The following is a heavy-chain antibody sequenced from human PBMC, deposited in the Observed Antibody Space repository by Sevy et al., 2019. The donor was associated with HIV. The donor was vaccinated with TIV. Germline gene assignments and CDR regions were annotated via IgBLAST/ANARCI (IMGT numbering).Heavy chain of an antibody. CDR2: IYYSGTT. V-gene: IGHV4-39*01. Sequence: SETLSLTCTVSGASINKSSYFWGWIRQSPGTGLEWIGIIYYSGTTFYNPSLRSRVTISVDTAKNQISLRLRSFTAADTAVYYCARRGGYCGSDCYSRWFDPWGQGTLVTVSS. J-gene: IGHJ5*02. D-gene: IGHD2-21*02. CDR1: GASINKSSYF. CDR3: ARRGGYCGSDCYSRWFDP.